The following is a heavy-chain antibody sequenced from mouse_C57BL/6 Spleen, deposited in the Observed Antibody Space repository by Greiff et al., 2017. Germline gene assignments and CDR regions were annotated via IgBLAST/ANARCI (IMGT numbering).Heavy chain of an antibody. Sequence: QVQLKQSGPELVKPGASVKISCKASGYAFSSSWMNWVKQRPGKGLEWIGRIYPGDGDTNYNGKFKGKATLTADKSSSTAYMQLSSLTSEDSAVYFCARGSNYGAMDYWGQGTSVTVSS. J-gene: IGHJ4*01. D-gene: IGHD2-5*01. CDR2: IYPGDGDT. CDR1: GYAFSSSW. V-gene: IGHV1-82*01. CDR3: ARGSNYGAMDY.